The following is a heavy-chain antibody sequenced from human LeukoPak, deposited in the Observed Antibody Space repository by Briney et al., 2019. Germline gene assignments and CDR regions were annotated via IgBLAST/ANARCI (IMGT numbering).Heavy chain of an antibody. CDR3: ARHGYNAIFDY. D-gene: IGHD5-24*01. V-gene: IGHV4-59*08. J-gene: IGHJ4*02. CDR1: GGSISSYY. CDR2: IYYSGST. Sequence: SETLSLTCTVSGGSISSYYWSWIRQPPGKGMEWIGYIYYSGSTNYNPPLKSRVTISVDTSKNQFSLKLSSVTAADTAVYYCARHGYNAIFDYWGQGTLVTVSS.